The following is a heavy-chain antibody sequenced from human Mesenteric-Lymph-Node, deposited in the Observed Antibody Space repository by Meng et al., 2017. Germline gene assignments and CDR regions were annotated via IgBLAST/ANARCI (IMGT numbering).Heavy chain of an antibody. CDR3: ARACGYGGPLLY. CDR1: GGSFNSYY. D-gene: IGHD5-12*01. V-gene: IGHV4-59*01. CDR2: IYYSGTT. Sequence: GSLRLSCTVSGGSFNSYYWSWIRQPPGKGLEWIGYIYYSGTTNYYPSLKRRVTISIDTSRNQFSLKMSSVTAADTAVYYCARACGYGGPLLYWGQGTLVTVSS. J-gene: IGHJ4*02.